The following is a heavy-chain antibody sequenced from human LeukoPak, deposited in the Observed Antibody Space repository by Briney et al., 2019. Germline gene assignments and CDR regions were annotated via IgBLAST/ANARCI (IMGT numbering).Heavy chain of an antibody. V-gene: IGHV4-34*01. J-gene: IGHJ4*02. CDR2: INHSGST. CDR1: GGSISGYY. Sequence: PSETLSFTCGVYGGSISGYYWNWIRQPPGKGLEWIGEINHSGSTNYNPSLKSRVTISVDTSKNQFSLKLSSVTAADTAVYYCARRRDGSDYWGQGTLVTVSS. CDR3: ARRRDGSDY. D-gene: IGHD5-24*01.